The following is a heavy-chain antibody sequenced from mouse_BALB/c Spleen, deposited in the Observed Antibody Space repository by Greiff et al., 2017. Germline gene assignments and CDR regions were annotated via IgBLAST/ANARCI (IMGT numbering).Heavy chain of an antibody. J-gene: IGHJ4*01. CDR1: GYSFTSYW. CDR2: IDPSDSET. V-gene: IGHV1S127*01. D-gene: IGHD2-4*01. CDR3: ARSTMITTEEVVYYYAMDY. Sequence: QVQLQQSGPQLVRPGASVKISCKASGYSFTSYWMHWVKQRPGQGLEWIGMIDPSDSETRLNQKFKDKATLTVDKSSSTAYMQLSSPTSEDSAVYYCARSTMITTEEVVYYYAMDYWGQGTSVTVSS.